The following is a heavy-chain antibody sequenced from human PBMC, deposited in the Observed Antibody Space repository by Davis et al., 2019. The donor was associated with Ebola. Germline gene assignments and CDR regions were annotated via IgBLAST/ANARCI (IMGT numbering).Heavy chain of an antibody. V-gene: IGHV3-11*01. J-gene: IGHJ4*02. CDR3: AKGGLGYGDYISC. Sequence: PGGSLRLSCEASGFTFSDYYMSWFRHAPGKGLEWVSYIGSSGTIIYADSVKGRFTISRDSSKNTLFLQMNSLRAEDTALYYCAKGGLGYGDYISCWGQGTLVTVSS. CDR1: GFTFSDYY. D-gene: IGHD4-17*01. CDR2: IGSSGTII.